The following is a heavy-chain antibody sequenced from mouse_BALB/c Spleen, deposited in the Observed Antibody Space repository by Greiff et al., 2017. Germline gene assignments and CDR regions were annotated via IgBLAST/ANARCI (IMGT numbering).Heavy chain of an antibody. CDR1: GFSLTGYC. V-gene: IGHV2-6-7*01. Sequence: QVQLKESGPGLVAPSQSLSITCTASGFSLTGYCVNWVRQPPGKGLEWLGMILGDGSTDYNSALYSRLSTSKDNSQSQVFLKMYSLQTDDTAGYCCTRTYDYAFDYWGQGTLVTVSA. CDR3: TRTYDYAFDY. CDR2: ILGDGST. J-gene: IGHJ3*01. D-gene: IGHD2-4*01.